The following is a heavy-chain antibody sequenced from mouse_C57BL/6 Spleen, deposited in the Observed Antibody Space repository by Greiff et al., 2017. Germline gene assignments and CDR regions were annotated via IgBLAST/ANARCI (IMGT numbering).Heavy chain of an antibody. CDR1: GYTFTDYE. CDR3: TRKYLSNLAY. CDR2: IDPETGGT. Sequence: VQLQESGAELVRPGASVTLSCTASGYTFTDYEMHWVKQTPVHGLEWIGAIDPETGGTAYNQKFRGKAILTADKSSSTAYMELRSLTSEDSAVYYSTRKYLSNLAYWGQGTLVTVSA. V-gene: IGHV1-15*01. J-gene: IGHJ3*01. D-gene: IGHD2-5*01.